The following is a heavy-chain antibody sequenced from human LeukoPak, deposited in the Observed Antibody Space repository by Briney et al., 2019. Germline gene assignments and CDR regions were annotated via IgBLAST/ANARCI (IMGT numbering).Heavy chain of an antibody. V-gene: IGHV1-2*06. CDR1: GYTFTGYY. CDR2: INPNSGGT. CDR3: ARDLLPYYYDSSGYYYYYYGMDV. Sequence: ASVKVSCKASGYTFTGYYMHWVRQAPGQGLEWMGRINPNSGGTNYAQKFQGRVTMTRDTSISTAYMELSRPRSDDTAVYYCARDLLPYYYDSSGYYYYYYGMDVWGQGTTVTVSS. J-gene: IGHJ6*02. D-gene: IGHD3-22*01.